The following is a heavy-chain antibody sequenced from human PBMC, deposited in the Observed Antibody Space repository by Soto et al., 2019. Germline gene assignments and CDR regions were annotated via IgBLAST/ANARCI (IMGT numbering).Heavy chain of an antibody. CDR3: ATDHNGSGSYGY. V-gene: IGHV1-24*01. J-gene: IGHJ4*02. CDR1: GFTLPEIS. D-gene: IGHD3-10*01. CDR2: FDPEDGET. Sequence: GASVKVSCKVSGFTLPEISMHWVRQAPGKGLEWMGGFDPEDGETIYAQKFQGRVTMTEDTSTDTAYMGLSSLRSEDTAVYYCATDHNGSGSYGYWGQGTLVTVSS.